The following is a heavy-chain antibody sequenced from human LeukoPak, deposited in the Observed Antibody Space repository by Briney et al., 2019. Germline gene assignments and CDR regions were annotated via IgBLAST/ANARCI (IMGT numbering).Heavy chain of an antibody. Sequence: PGGSLRLSCAASGFTVSSNYMSWVRQAPGKGLEWVSVIYSGGSTYYADSVKGRFTISRDNSKNTLYLQMNSLRAEDTAVYYCARDKYYGSGSFDYWGQGTLVTVSS. CDR3: ARDKYYGSGSFDY. CDR2: IYSGGST. D-gene: IGHD3-10*01. CDR1: GFTVSSNY. J-gene: IGHJ4*02. V-gene: IGHV3-66*01.